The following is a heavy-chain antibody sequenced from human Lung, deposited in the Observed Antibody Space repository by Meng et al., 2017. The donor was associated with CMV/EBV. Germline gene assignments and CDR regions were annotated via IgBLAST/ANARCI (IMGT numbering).Heavy chain of an antibody. CDR2: IYSSGRT. D-gene: IGHD2-2*02. Sequence: QVQLQESGPGLVKPSQTLSLTCTVSGDSISSDSYYWTWIRQPAGKGLEWIGRIYSSGRTNYDPSLRSRVSISVDTSKNQFSLKLKYVTAADAAIYYCARGYHLLYYFDYWGQGTLVTVSS. V-gene: IGHV4-61*02. CDR3: ARGYHLLYYFDY. J-gene: IGHJ4*02. CDR1: GDSISSDSYY.